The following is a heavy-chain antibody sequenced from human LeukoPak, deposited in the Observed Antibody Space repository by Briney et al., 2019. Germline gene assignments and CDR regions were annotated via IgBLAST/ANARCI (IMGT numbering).Heavy chain of an antibody. V-gene: IGHV1-18*01. CDR3: ATRYCSSTSCYTYWFDP. D-gene: IGHD2-2*02. CDR1: GYTFTSYG. J-gene: IGHJ5*02. CDR2: ISAYNGNT. Sequence: ASVKVSCKASGYTFTSYGISWVRQAPGQGLEWMGWISAYNGNTNYAQKLQGRVTMTEDTSTDTAYMELSSLRSEDTAVYYCATRYCSSTSCYTYWFDPWGQGTLVTVSS.